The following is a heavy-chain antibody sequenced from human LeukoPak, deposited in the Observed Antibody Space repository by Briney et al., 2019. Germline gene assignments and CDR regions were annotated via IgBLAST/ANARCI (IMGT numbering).Heavy chain of an antibody. CDR1: GYTFTSYY. V-gene: IGHV1-46*01. CDR2: INPSGGST. J-gene: IGHJ3*02. CDR3: ARALERPDAFDI. Sequence: ASVKVSCKASGYTFTSYYMPWVRPAPGQGLEWMGIINPSGGSTSYAQKFQGRVTMTRDTSTSTVYMELSSLRSEDTAVYYCARALERPDAFDIWGQGTMVTVSS. D-gene: IGHD1-1*01.